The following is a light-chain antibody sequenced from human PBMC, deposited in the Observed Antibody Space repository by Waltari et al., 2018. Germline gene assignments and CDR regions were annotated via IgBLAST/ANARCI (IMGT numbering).Light chain of an antibody. CDR3: QQYNNWPLT. V-gene: IGKV3-15*01. CDR1: QSVTTN. CDR2: DAS. Sequence: EILMTQSPATLSVSPGESATLSCRASQSVTTNVAWYQQKPGQAPRLLIYDASTRATGIPVRFSGSGSVTEFTLIISSLQSEDFAVYYCQQYNNWPLTFGQGTKVEIK. J-gene: IGKJ1*01.